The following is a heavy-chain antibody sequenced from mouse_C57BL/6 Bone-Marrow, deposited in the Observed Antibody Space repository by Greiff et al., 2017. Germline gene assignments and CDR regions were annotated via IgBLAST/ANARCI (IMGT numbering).Heavy chain of an antibody. Sequence: VQLQQSGPELVKPGASVKMSCKASGYTFTDYNMHWVKQSHGKSLEWIGYINPNNGGTSYNQKFKGKATLTVNKSSSTAYMELRSLTSEDSAVYYCARTPTAQAPWFAYWGQGTLVTVSA. V-gene: IGHV1-22*01. CDR1: GYTFTDYN. CDR3: ARTPTAQAPWFAY. J-gene: IGHJ3*01. CDR2: INPNNGGT. D-gene: IGHD3-2*02.